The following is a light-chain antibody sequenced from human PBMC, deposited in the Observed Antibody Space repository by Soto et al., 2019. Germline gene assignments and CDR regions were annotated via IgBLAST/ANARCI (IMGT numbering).Light chain of an antibody. CDR1: QSLLHSDGYNY. CDR2: LGS. Sequence: EILMTQSPLSLPVTPGEPASISCRSSQSLLHSDGYNYLDWYLQKPGQSPQLLIYLGSNRASGVPDRLSGSGSGTDFTLKISRVEAEDVGVYYCMQALEAPLTFGGGTNVEIK. CDR3: MQALEAPLT. V-gene: IGKV2-28*01. J-gene: IGKJ4*01.